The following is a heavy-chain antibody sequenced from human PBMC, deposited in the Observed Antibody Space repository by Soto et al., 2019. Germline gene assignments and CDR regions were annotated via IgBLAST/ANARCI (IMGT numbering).Heavy chain of an antibody. D-gene: IGHD3-22*01. Sequence: ASVKVSCKASGGTFSSYAISWVRQAPGQGLEWMGGIIPIFGTANYAQKFQGRVTITADESTSTAYMEVSSLRSEDTAVYYCARTPALGPPGAMIDLFDYWGQGTLVTVSS. CDR2: IIPIFGTA. J-gene: IGHJ4*02. V-gene: IGHV1-69*13. CDR1: GGTFSSYA. CDR3: ARTPALGPPGAMIDLFDY.